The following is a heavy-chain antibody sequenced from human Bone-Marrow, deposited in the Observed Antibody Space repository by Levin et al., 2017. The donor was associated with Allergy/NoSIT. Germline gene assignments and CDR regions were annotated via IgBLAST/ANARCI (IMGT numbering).Heavy chain of an antibody. J-gene: IGHJ5*02. CDR3: ARGRITMVRGVIIKGANWFDP. CDR1: GGSISSYY. D-gene: IGHD3-10*01. Sequence: PSETLSLTCTVSGGSISSYYWSWIRQPPGKGLEWIGYIYYSGSTNYNPSLKSRVTISVDTSKNQFSLKLSSVTAADTAVYYCARGRITMVRGVIIKGANWFDPWGQGTLVTVSS. V-gene: IGHV4-59*01. CDR2: IYYSGST.